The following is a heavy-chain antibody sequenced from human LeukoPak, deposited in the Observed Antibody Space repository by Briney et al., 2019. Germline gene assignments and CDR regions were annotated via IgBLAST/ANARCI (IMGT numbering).Heavy chain of an antibody. CDR3: ARGTPVITGEFDY. CDR2: IFYSGST. CDR1: GGSIGSSDYY. V-gene: IGHV4-30-4*01. D-gene: IGHD7-27*01. J-gene: IGHJ4*02. Sequence: SETLSLTCTVSGGSIGSSDYYWSWIRQPPGKGLEWIGYIFYSGSTHYNPSLRSRVTISVDTSKNQFSLKMRSVTAADTAVYYCARGTPVITGEFDYWGQGTLVTVSS.